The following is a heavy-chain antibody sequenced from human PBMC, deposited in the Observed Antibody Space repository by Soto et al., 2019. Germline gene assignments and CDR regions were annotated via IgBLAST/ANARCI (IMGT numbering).Heavy chain of an antibody. CDR1: GGSINTFY. V-gene: IGHV4-4*07. CDR2: ISSSGST. D-gene: IGHD5-12*01. Sequence: SETLSLTCTVSGGSINTFYWSWVRQTAGQGLPWIGRISSSGSTSFNPSLESRVAMSVDTSKNHFSLNLSSVTAADLAVYYCAREGSYSAYNFAHGIQLWSFDFWGQGALVTVSS. CDR3: AREGSYSAYNFAHGIQLWSFDF. J-gene: IGHJ4*02.